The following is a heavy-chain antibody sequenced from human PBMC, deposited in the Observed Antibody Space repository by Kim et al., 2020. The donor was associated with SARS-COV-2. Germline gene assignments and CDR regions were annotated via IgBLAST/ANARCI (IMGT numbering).Heavy chain of an antibody. J-gene: IGHJ3*02. D-gene: IGHD3-22*01. V-gene: IGHV1-2*02. CDR3: ASGSGYYLDDAFDI. Sequence: ARKFQGRVTMTRDTSISTAYMELSRLRSDDTAVYYCASGSGYYLDDAFDIWGQGTMVTVSS.